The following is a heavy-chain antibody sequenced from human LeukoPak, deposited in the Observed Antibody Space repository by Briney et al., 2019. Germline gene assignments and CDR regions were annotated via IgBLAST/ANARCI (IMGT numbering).Heavy chain of an antibody. J-gene: IGHJ4*03. CDR2: ISGSGGTT. V-gene: IGHV3-23*01. CDR3: AKPGAGADYGNRFYY. Sequence: PRGSLRDSCAASGFSFSSYAMTWVCQAPGKGLEWVSTISGSGGTTYYADSVKGRFTISRDNSKNTLYLRMNSLRADDTAVYYCAKPGAGADYGNRFYYWGHVPPFTVSS. D-gene: IGHD4-11*01. CDR1: GFSFSSYA.